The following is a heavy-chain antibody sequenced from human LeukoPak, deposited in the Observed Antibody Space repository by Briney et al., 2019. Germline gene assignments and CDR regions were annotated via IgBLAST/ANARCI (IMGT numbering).Heavy chain of an antibody. Sequence: GGSLRLSCAASGFTFSSYAMHWVRQAPGKGLEWVAVISYDGSNKYYADSVKGRFTISRDNSKNTLYLQMNSLRAEDTAVYYCAKDGRSAFDYWGQGTLVTVSS. V-gene: IGHV3-30*04. J-gene: IGHJ4*02. CDR2: ISYDGSNK. CDR3: AKDGRSAFDY. CDR1: GFTFSSYA. D-gene: IGHD3-3*01.